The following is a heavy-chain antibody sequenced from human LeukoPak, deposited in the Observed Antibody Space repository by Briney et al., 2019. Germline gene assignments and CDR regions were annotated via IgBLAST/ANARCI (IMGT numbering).Heavy chain of an antibody. CDR2: IFSGGSI. V-gene: IGHV3-53*01. Sequence: GGSLRLSCAASGFTVSSSYMSWVRQAPGKGLEWVSVIFSGGSIYYADSVKGRFTISRDNSKNTLYLQMNSLRAEDTAVYYCARDSGPKSGFEIWGQGTMVNVSS. CDR3: ARDSGPKSGFEI. CDR1: GFTVSSSY. J-gene: IGHJ3*02.